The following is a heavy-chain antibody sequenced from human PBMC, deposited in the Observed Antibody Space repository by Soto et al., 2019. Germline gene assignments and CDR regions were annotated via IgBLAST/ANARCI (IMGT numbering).Heavy chain of an antibody. CDR1: GGTFSSYT. CDR3: ARMGSSSPGAAFDI. CDR2: IIPILGIA. V-gene: IGHV1-69*02. Sequence: GASVKVSCKASGGTFSSYTISWVRQAPGQGLEWMGRIIPILGIANYAQKFQGRVTITADKSTSTAYMELSSLRSEDTAVYYCARMGSSSPGAAFDIWGQGTMVTVS. J-gene: IGHJ3*02. D-gene: IGHD6-6*01.